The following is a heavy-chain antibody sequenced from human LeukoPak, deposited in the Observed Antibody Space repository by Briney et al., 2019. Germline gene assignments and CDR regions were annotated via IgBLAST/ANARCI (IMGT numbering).Heavy chain of an antibody. D-gene: IGHD3-22*01. CDR1: GFTVSSNY. CDR3: ARGPSYYYDSSGYYTLDY. J-gene: IGHJ4*02. V-gene: IGHV3-66*01. Sequence: GGSLRLSCAASGFTVSSNYMSWVRQAPGKGLEWVSVIYSGGSTYYADSVKGRFTISSDNSKNTLYLQMNSLRAEDTAVYYCARGPSYYYDSSGYYTLDYWGQGTLVTVSS. CDR2: IYSGGST.